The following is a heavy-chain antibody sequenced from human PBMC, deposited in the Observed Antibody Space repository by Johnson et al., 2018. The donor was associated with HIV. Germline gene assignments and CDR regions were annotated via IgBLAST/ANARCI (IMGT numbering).Heavy chain of an antibody. CDR2: ISYDGSNK. J-gene: IGHJ3*02. V-gene: IGHV3-30-3*01. Sequence: QVQLVESGGGVVQPGRSLRLSCAASGFTFSSYAMHWVRQAPGKGLEWVAVISYDGSNKYYADSVKGRFTISRDNAKKSLYLQMNSLRAEDTAVYYCAAMMPGGSYYDMGAFDIWGQGTMVTVSS. CDR3: AAMMPGGSYYDMGAFDI. CDR1: GFTFSSYA. D-gene: IGHD1-26*01.